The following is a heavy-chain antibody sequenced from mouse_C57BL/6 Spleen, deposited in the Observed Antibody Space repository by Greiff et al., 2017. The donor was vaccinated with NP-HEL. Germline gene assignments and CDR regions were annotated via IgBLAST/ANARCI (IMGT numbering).Heavy chain of an antibody. CDR3: ARWSDDGYYGYYFDY. CDR1: GYTFTDYN. J-gene: IGHJ2*01. D-gene: IGHD2-3*01. V-gene: IGHV1-18*01. Sequence: VQLQQSGPELVKPGASVKIPCKASGYTFTDYNMAWVKQSHGKSLEWIGDINPNNGGTIYNQKFKGKATLTVDKSSSTAYMELRSLTSEDTAVYYCARWSDDGYYGYYFDYWGQGTTLTVSS. CDR2: INPNNGGT.